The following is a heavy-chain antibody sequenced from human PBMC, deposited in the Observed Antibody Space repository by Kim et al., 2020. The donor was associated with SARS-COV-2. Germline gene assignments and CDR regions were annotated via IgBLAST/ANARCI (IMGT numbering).Heavy chain of an antibody. D-gene: IGHD3-16*01. Sequence: SVQGRFTISRDNAKNTLYLQMNSLRAEDTAVYYCAKGDYDYVWGSPAIAYWGQGTLVTVSS. V-gene: IGHV3-23*01. CDR3: AKGDYDYVWGSPAIAY. J-gene: IGHJ4*02.